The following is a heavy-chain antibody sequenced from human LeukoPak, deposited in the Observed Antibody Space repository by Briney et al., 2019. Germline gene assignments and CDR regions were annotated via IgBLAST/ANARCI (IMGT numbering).Heavy chain of an antibody. CDR3: ARGGRYSYDY. D-gene: IGHD5-18*01. V-gene: IGHV3-7*03. CDR2: INPDGSEK. CDR1: GFTFSSYE. J-gene: IGHJ4*02. Sequence: GGSLRLSCAASGFTFSSYEMNWVRQAPGKGLEWVANINPDGSEKYYVDSVKGRFTISRDNAKNSLSLQMNSLRAEDTAVYYCARGGRYSYDYWGQGTLVTVSS.